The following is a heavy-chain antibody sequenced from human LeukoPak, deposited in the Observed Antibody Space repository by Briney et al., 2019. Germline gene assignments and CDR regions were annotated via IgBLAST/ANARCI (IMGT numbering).Heavy chain of an antibody. V-gene: IGHV3-23*01. J-gene: IGHJ4*02. CDR1: GFTVTNYA. CDR3: AKWGDYDILTGYYDPDY. D-gene: IGHD3-9*01. CDR2: ISGRDDST. Sequence: GGSLRLSCAASGFTVTNYAMYWVRQAPGKGLEWVSAISGRDDSTYYADSVKGRFTISRDTSKNTLFLQMNSLRAENTAVYYCAKWGDYDILTGYYDPDYWGQGTLVTVSS.